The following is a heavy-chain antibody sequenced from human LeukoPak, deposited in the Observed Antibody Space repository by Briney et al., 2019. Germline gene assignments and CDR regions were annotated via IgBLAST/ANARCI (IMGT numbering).Heavy chain of an antibody. V-gene: IGHV4-30-2*01. D-gene: IGHD6-13*01. Sequence: SQTLSLTCSVSGGSIGSGINSWSWIRQPPGKGLEWIGYIFHTGSTSYNPSLKSRVTISVDTSKNQFSLKLSSVTAADTAVYYCARRSDSSSWYTWFDPWGQGTLVTVSS. CDR1: GGSIGSGINS. CDR2: IFHTGST. CDR3: ARRSDSSSWYTWFDP. J-gene: IGHJ5*02.